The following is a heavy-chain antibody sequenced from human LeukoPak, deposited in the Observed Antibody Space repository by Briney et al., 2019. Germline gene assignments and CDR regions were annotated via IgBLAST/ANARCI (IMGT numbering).Heavy chain of an antibody. CDR2: VWYDGNNK. V-gene: IGHV3-33*01. J-gene: IGHJ4*02. CDR3: ARGSEAAAGAFDY. Sequence: GRSLRLSCAASGFTFRSYGMHWVRQAPGKGLEWVAIVWYDGNNKYYAGSVKGRFTVSRDNSKDTVSLQLNSLRAEDTAVYYCARGSEAAAGAFDYWGQGALVTVPS. CDR1: GFTFRSYG. D-gene: IGHD6-13*01.